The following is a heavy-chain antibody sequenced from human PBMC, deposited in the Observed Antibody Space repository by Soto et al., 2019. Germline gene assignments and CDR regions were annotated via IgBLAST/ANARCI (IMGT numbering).Heavy chain of an antibody. Sequence: ASVKVSCKASGYTFTGYYIHWVRQAPGQGLECMGWINPSSGGTNSAQKFQGRVTMTRDTSISTAYMELSSLRSDDTAVYYCARDAPKSPVGAYFDYWGQGTLVTVSS. V-gene: IGHV1-2*02. CDR2: INPSSGGT. D-gene: IGHD1-26*01. J-gene: IGHJ4*02. CDR1: GYTFTGYY. CDR3: ARDAPKSPVGAYFDY.